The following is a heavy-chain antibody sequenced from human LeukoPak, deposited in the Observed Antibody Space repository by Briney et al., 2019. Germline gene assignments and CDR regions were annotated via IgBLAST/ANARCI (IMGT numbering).Heavy chain of an antibody. CDR2: INHSGST. Sequence: SETLSLTCAVYGGSFSGYYWSWIRQPPGKGLEWIGEINHSGSTNYNPSLKSRVTISVDTSKNQFSLKLSSVTAADTAVYYCARRGGYSYGYVVDYWGQGTLVTVSS. CDR1: GGSFSGYY. D-gene: IGHD5-18*01. V-gene: IGHV4-34*01. CDR3: ARRGGYSYGYVVDY. J-gene: IGHJ4*02.